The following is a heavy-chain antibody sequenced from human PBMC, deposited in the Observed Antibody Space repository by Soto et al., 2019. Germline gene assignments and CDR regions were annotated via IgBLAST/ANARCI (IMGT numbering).Heavy chain of an antibody. D-gene: IGHD1-20*01. CDR1: GFTFSSYA. CDR2: ISGSGGST. Sequence: EVKLLESGGGLVQPGGSLRLSCAASGFTFSSYAMSWVRQAPGKGLEWVSAISGSGGSTYYADSVKGRFTISRDNSKNTLYLQMNSLRAEDTAVYYCAKSITGTFHGMDVWGQGTTVTVSS. CDR3: AKSITGTFHGMDV. J-gene: IGHJ6*02. V-gene: IGHV3-23*01.